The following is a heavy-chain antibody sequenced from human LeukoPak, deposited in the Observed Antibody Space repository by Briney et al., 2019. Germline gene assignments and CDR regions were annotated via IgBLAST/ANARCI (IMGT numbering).Heavy chain of an antibody. CDR2: IYYRGIT. V-gene: IGHV4-31*02. J-gene: IGHJ2*01. Sequence: PSRTLSLTWPVSGGSISSGGYYWSWIRQHPGKGLGWICYIYYRGITYYNPSLKSRLTISVDTSKNQFSLKLSSVTAADTAVYYCARVVVVVAATPWYFDLWGRGTLVPVSS. D-gene: IGHD2-15*01. CDR1: GGSISSGGYY. CDR3: ARVVVVVAATPWYFDL.